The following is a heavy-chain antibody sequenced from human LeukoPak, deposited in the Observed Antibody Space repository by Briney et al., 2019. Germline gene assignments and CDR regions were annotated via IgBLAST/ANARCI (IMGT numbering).Heavy chain of an antibody. CDR2: INHSGST. CDR1: GGSFSGYY. J-gene: IGHJ5*02. Sequence: SETLSLTCAVYGGSFSGYYWSWIRQPPGKGLEGIGEINHSGSTNYNPSLKSRVTISVDTSKNQFSLKLSSVTAADTAVYYCATYSSGWYWFDPWGQGTLVTVSS. D-gene: IGHD6-19*01. V-gene: IGHV4-34*01. CDR3: ATYSSGWYWFDP.